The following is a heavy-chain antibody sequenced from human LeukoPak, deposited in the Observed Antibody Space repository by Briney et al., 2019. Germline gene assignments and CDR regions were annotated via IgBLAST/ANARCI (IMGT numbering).Heavy chain of an antibody. CDR3: AKDLSAAYYDSSGAVDY. CDR2: ISGSGGST. V-gene: IGHV3-23*01. CDR1: GFTFSSYS. J-gene: IGHJ4*02. D-gene: IGHD3-22*01. Sequence: RGSLRLSCAASGFTFSSYSMNWVRQAPGKGLEWVSAISGSGGSTYYADSVKGRFTISRDNSKNTLYLQMNSLRAEDTAVYYCAKDLSAAYYDSSGAVDYWGQGTLVTVSS.